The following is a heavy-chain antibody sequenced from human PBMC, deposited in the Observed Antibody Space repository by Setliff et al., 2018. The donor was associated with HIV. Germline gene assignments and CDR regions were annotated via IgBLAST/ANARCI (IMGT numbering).Heavy chain of an antibody. V-gene: IGHV3-30*02. CDR1: GFTFSSYG. CDR3: ASLGAFDI. CDR2: IRYDGSYR. J-gene: IGHJ3*02. Sequence: PGGSLRLSCAASGFTFSSYGLHWVRQAPGKGLEWVAFIRYDGSYRYYVDSVKGRFTISRDNSKNTLYLQMNSLRAEDTALYYCASLGAFDIWGQGTLVTVSS.